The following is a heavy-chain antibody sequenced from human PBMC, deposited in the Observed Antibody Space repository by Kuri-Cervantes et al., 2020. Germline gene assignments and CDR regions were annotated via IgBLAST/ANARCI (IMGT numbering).Heavy chain of an antibody. CDR2: INPNSGGT. CDR3: ARGRAVRVSWFDP. Sequence: ASVKVSCKASGYTFTGYYMHWVRQAPGQGLEWMGWINPNSGGTNYAQKFQGRVTMTRDTSISTAYMELSSLRFEDTAVYYCARGRAVRVSWFDPWGQGTQVTVSS. V-gene: IGHV1-2*02. D-gene: IGHD4-17*01. CDR1: GYTFTGYY. J-gene: IGHJ5*02.